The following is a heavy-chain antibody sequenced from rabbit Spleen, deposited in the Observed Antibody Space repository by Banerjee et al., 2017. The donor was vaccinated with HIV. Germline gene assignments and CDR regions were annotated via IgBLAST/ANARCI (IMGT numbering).Heavy chain of an antibody. J-gene: IGHJ6*01. Sequence: QSLEESGGDLVKPGASLTLTCKASGFDFSSNAMCWFRQAPGKGLEWIACIDSGSSGFTYFATWAKGRFTCSKTSSTTVTLQMTSLTVADTATYFCARDSGSSFSSYGMDLWGPGTLVTVS. V-gene: IGHV1S40*01. CDR1: GFDFSSNA. D-gene: IGHD8-1*01. CDR3: ARDSGSSFSSYGMDL. CDR2: IDSGSSGFT.